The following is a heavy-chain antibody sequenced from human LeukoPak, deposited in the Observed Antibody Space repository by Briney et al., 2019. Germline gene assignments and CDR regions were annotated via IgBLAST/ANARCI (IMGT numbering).Heavy chain of an antibody. CDR1: GFTFSSYA. Sequence: GGSLRLSCAASGFTFSSYAMSWVRQAPGKGLEWVSAISGSGGSTYYADSVKGRFTISRDNSKNTLYLQMNSLRAEDTAVNYCARTPGSGGSWVYYFDYWGQGTLVTVSP. CDR3: ARTPGSGGSWVYYFDY. V-gene: IGHV3-23*01. D-gene: IGHD2-15*01. CDR2: ISGSGGST. J-gene: IGHJ4*02.